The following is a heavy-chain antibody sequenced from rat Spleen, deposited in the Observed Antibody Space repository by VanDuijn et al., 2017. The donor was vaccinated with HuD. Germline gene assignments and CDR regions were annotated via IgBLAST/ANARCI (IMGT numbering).Heavy chain of an antibody. Sequence: VQLVESGGGLVQPGRSLKLSCVASGFTFNNYWLSWVRQPPGKGLDWMGVIWGDGISNYNSALKSRLSITRDTSKSQVYLKMNSLQTDDTAIYFCARSYGGYTQHWFAYWGQGTLVTVSS. D-gene: IGHD1-11*01. V-gene: IGHV2-13*01. CDR2: IWGDGIS. J-gene: IGHJ3*01. CDR3: ARSYGGYTQHWFAY. CDR1: GFTFNNYW.